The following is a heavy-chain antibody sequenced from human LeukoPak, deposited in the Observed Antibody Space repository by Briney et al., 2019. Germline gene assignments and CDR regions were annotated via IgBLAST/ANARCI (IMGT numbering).Heavy chain of an antibody. J-gene: IGHJ4*02. D-gene: IGHD3-16*01. CDR2: INQDGSRK. V-gene: IGHV3-7*03. Sequence: GGSLRLSCAGSGFTFSSHWIGWVRQAPGKGLEWVAHINQDGSRKYYVDSVEGRFAISRDNAENSLYLQMNSLRAEDTAVYYCAGGGHLDYWGQGALVTVAS. CDR3: AGGGHLDY. CDR1: GFTFSSHW.